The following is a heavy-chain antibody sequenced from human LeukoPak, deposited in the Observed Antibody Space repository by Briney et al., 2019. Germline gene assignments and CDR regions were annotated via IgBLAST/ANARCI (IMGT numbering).Heavy chain of an antibody. CDR2: ITDDSGFK. Sequence: NTGESLTLSCVASGFTFSSYTMSCVRQPPDKGLEWVSSITDDSGFKFDADSVKGRFTISRDNAKNSLYLKMNTLRAEDTAVYYCARVAGESRDYWGQGTLVTVSS. V-gene: IGHV3-21*01. CDR1: GFTFSSYT. J-gene: IGHJ4*02. CDR3: ARVAGESRDY.